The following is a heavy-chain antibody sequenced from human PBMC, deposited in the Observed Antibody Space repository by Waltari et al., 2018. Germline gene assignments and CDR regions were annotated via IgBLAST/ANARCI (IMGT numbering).Heavy chain of an antibody. CDR3: ARVKDDYVWGSYRSGHYFDY. CDR1: GGSISSGGYS. V-gene: IGHV4-30-2*01. CDR2: IYHSGST. J-gene: IGHJ4*02. Sequence: LQLQESGSGLVKPSQTLSPTCAVSGGSISSGGYSWRWIRPPPGTGLEWIGYIYHSGSTYYNPSLKSRVTISVDRSKNQFSLKLSSVTAADTAVYYCARVKDDYVWGSYRSGHYFDYWGQGTLVTVSS. D-gene: IGHD3-16*02.